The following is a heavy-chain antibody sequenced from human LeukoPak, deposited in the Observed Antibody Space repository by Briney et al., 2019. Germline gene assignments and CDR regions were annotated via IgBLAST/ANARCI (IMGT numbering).Heavy chain of an antibody. Sequence: GRSLRLSCAASGFAFSTYDMHWVRQATGKGLEWVSAISITGETYYAGAVKGRFTISRENSKNSLYLQLNSLRAGDTAVYYCARGYGHAFDIWGQGTMVTVSS. V-gene: IGHV3-13*04. CDR3: ARGYGHAFDI. D-gene: IGHD4-17*01. CDR1: GFAFSTYD. J-gene: IGHJ3*02. CDR2: ISITGET.